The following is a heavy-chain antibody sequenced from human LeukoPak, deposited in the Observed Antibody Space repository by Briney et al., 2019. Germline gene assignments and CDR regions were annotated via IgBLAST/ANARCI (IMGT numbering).Heavy chain of an antibody. J-gene: IGHJ5*02. CDR1: GGSLSKYA. Sequence: ASVKVSCKTSGGSLSKYAFNWVRQAPGQGLEWMGVINPNDGSRNYAQNFQGRLSMTRDMSTSTVYMELSRVRSDDTAVYYCARGRVVTSLGRLKKEPNWFDPWGQGTLVTVSS. V-gene: IGHV1-46*01. D-gene: IGHD4-23*01. CDR3: ARGRVVTSLGRLKKEPNWFDP. CDR2: INPNDGSR.